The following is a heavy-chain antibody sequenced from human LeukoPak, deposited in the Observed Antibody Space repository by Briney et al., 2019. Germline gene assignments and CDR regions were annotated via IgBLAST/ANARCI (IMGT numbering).Heavy chain of an antibody. Sequence: SETLSLTRAVYGGSFSGYYWSWIRQPPGKGLEWIGEINHSGSTNYNPSLKSRVTISVDTSKNQFSLKLSSVTAADTAVYYCARGRLGSRITMVRGFDPWGQGTLVTVSS. D-gene: IGHD3-10*01. J-gene: IGHJ5*02. CDR3: ARGRLGSRITMVRGFDP. V-gene: IGHV4-34*01. CDR2: INHSGST. CDR1: GGSFSGYY.